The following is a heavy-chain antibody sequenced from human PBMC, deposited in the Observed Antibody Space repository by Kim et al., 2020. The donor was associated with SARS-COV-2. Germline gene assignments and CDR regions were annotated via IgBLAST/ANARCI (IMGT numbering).Heavy chain of an antibody. J-gene: IGHJ5*02. V-gene: IGHV1-24*01. Sequence: ASVKVSCKVSGYTLTELSMHWVRQAPGKGLEWMGGFDPEDGETIYAQKFQGRVTMTEDTSTDTAYMELSSLRSEDTAVYYCATSITIFSGFDPWGQGTLVTVSS. D-gene: IGHD3-3*01. CDR1: GYTLTELS. CDR2: FDPEDGET. CDR3: ATSITIFSGFDP.